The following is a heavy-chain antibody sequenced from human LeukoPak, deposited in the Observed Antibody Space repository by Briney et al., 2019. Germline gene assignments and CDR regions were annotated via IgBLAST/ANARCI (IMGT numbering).Heavy chain of an antibody. Sequence: PGGSLRLSCAASGFTFSNAWMSWVRQAPGKGLAWVGRIKSKTDGGTTDYAAPVKGRFTISRDDSKNTLYLQMNSLKTEDTAVYYCTTDRGYCTNGVCYPNWFDPWGQGTLVTVSS. CDR2: IKSKTDGGTT. CDR3: TTDRGYCTNGVCYPNWFDP. CDR1: GFTFSNAW. V-gene: IGHV3-15*01. D-gene: IGHD2-8*01. J-gene: IGHJ5*02.